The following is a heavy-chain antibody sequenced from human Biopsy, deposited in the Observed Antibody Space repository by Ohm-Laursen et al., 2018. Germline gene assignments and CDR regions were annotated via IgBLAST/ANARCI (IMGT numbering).Heavy chain of an antibody. D-gene: IGHD2-15*01. J-gene: IGHJ4*03. CDR2: IITFFRTV. CDR1: GGNFGNYA. CDR3: VREGLDCAGGTCYSGPLDL. Sequence: VSSVKVSCKLSGGNFGNYAISWVRQAPGQGLEWMGGIITFFRTVNYAQKFQGRLTITADESTATAYMELRSLRYDDTAIYYCVREGLDCAGGTCYSGPLDLWGQGTLITVSS. V-gene: IGHV1-69*01.